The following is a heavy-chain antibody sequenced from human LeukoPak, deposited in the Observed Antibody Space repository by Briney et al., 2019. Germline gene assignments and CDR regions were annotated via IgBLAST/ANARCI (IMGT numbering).Heavy chain of an antibody. D-gene: IGHD6-13*01. CDR1: GYSFTSYW. CDR2: IYPGDSDT. V-gene: IGHV5-51*01. Sequence: GESLKISCKGSGYSFTSYWIGWVRQMTGKGLEWMGIIYPGDSDTTYSPSFQGQVTISADKSINTAYLQWSSLKASDTAMYYCARYSNYKYEIDYWGQGTLVTVSS. J-gene: IGHJ4*02. CDR3: ARYSNYKYEIDY.